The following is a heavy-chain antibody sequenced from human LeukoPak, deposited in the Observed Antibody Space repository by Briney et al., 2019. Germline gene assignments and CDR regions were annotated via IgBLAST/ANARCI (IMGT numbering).Heavy chain of an antibody. CDR3: ARPRLDYGDYGLPFEF. CDR2: ISAHNGNT. V-gene: IGHV1-18*04. J-gene: IGHJ4*02. D-gene: IGHD4-17*01. Sequence: GASVKVSCKASGYTFTDYYIHWVRQAPGQGLEWMAWISAHNGNTHYAQKFHDRVTMTTDTSTSTAYMELRNLRSDDTAVYYCARPRLDYGDYGLPFEFWGQGTLVTVSS. CDR1: GYTFTDYY.